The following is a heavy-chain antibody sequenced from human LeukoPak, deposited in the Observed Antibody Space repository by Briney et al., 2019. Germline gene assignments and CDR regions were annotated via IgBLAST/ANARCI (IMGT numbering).Heavy chain of an antibody. CDR1: GSSVSSSNW. J-gene: IGHJ4*02. CDR2: IYYSGST. Sequence: PSETLSLTCAVSGSSVSSSNWWGWIRQPPGKGLEWIGYIYYSGSTYYNPSLKSRVTMSVDTSKNQFSLKLSSVTAVDTAVYYCASGWYARYSFDYWGQGTLVTVSS. D-gene: IGHD6-19*01. V-gene: IGHV4-28*01. CDR3: ASGWYARYSFDY.